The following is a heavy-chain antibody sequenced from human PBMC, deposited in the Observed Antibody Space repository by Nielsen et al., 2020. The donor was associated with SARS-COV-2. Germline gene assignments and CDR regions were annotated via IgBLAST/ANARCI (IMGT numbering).Heavy chain of an antibody. V-gene: IGHV3-9*01. CDR2: ISWNSGSI. CDR1: GFTFDDYA. CDR3: AKLSSGSYSDAFDI. Sequence: GGSLRLSCAASGFTFDDYAMHWVRQAPGKGLEWVSGISWNSGSIGYADSVKGRFTISRDNAKNSLYLQMNSLRAEDTALYYCAKLSSGSYSDAFDIWGQGTMVTVSS. D-gene: IGHD1-26*01. J-gene: IGHJ3*02.